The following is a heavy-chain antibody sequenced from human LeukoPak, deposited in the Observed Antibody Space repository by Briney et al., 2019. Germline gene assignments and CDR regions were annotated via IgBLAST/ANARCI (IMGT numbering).Heavy chain of an antibody. Sequence: GASVKVSCKASGYTFTSYDINWVRQATGQGLEWMGWMNPNSGNTGYAQKFQGRVTMTRNTSISTACMELSSLRSEDTAVYYCARGSLRVRGVIGGYWGQGTLVTVSS. CDR3: ARGSLRVRGVIGGY. J-gene: IGHJ4*02. CDR2: MNPNSGNT. V-gene: IGHV1-8*01. CDR1: GYTFTSYD. D-gene: IGHD3-10*01.